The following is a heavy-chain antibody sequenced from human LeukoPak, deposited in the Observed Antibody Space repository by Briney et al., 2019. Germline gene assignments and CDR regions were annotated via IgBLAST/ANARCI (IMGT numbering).Heavy chain of an antibody. CDR3: ARNYYGSGSSDFDY. CDR2: INWNGGST. J-gene: IGHJ4*02. CDR1: GLTFDDYG. V-gene: IGHV3-20*04. D-gene: IGHD3-10*01. Sequence: GGSLRLSCAASGLTFDDYGMSWVRQAPGKGLEWVSGINWNGGSTGYADTVKGRFTISRDNAKNSLYLQMNSLRAEDTALYYCARNYYGSGSSDFDYWGQGTLVTVSS.